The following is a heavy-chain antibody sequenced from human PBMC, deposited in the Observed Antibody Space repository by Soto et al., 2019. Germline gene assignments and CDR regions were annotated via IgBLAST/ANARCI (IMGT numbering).Heavy chain of an antibody. Sequence: AAVNVSCKGCGGTFSSYAISWVRQAPGQGLEWMGGIIPIFGTANYAQKFQGRVTITADESTSTAYMELSSLRSEDTAVYYCARDDPNLRYYYYYGMDVWGQGTTVTVSS. CDR2: IIPIFGTA. D-gene: IGHD3-16*01. CDR3: ARDDPNLRYYYYYGMDV. CDR1: GGTFSSYA. V-gene: IGHV1-69*13. J-gene: IGHJ6*02.